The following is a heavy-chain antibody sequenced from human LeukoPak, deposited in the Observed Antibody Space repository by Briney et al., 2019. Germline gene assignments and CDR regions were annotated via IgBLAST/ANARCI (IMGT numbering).Heavy chain of an antibody. CDR2: IRSKANSYAT. D-gene: IGHD2-2*01. V-gene: IGHV3-73*01. CDR3: ARDGLVPAATIGYYYYYYMDV. CDR1: GFTFSGSA. Sequence: GGSLRLSCAASGFTFSGSAMHWVRQASGKGLEWVGRIRSKANSYATAYAASVKGRFTISRDNSKNTLYLQMNSLRAEDTAMYYCARDGLVPAATIGYYYYYYMDVWGKGTTVTVSS. J-gene: IGHJ6*03.